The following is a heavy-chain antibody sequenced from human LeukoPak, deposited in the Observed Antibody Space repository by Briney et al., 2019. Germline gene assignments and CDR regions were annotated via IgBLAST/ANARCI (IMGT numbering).Heavy chain of an antibody. CDR1: GYKFTSYW. J-gene: IGHJ6*03. V-gene: IGHV5-51*01. D-gene: IGHD6-25*01. CDR3: ARHDYSSASDYFYYYLDV. Sequence: GESLKISCKASGYKFTSYWIGWVRQMPGKGLEWMGNIYPIDSDTRYSPSFQGQVTMSVDKSISTAYLQWSSLKASDTAIYYCARHDYSSASDYFYYYLDVWGKGTTVTVSS. CDR2: IYPIDSDT.